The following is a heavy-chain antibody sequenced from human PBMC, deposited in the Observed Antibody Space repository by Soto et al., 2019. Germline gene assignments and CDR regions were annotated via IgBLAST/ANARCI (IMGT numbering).Heavy chain of an antibody. CDR1: GITFSNYA. CDR3: AKDPEWELPKYYFDY. CDR2: ISGSGGST. J-gene: IGHJ4*02. V-gene: IGHV3-23*01. D-gene: IGHD1-26*01. Sequence: PGGFLRLSCAASGITFSNYAMSWVRQAPRKGQEWGSSISGSGGSTYYADSVEGRFTISRDNSKNTLYLQMNSLGAEDTAVYYCAKDPEWELPKYYFDYWGQGTLVTVSS.